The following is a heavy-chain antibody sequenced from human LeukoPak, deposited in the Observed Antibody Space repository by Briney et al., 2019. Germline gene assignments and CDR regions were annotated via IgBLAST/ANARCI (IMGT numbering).Heavy chain of an antibody. V-gene: IGHV5-51*01. J-gene: IGHJ3*02. CDR3: ARHDQGIAVAGTLGAFDI. CDR2: IYPGDSDT. Sequence: GESLKISCKGSGYSFTSYWIGWVRQMPGKGLEWMGIIYPGDSDTRYSPSFQGQVTISADKSISTAYLQWSSLKASDTAMYYCARHDQGIAVAGTLGAFDIWGQGTMVTVSS. D-gene: IGHD6-19*01. CDR1: GYSFTSYW.